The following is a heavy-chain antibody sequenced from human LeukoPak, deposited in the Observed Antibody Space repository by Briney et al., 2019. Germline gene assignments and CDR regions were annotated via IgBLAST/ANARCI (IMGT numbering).Heavy chain of an antibody. V-gene: IGHV3-21*01. D-gene: IGHD1-7*01. Sequence: GGSLRLSCAASGFTFSSYSMNWVRQAPGKGLEWVSSISSSSSHIYYADSVKGRFTISRDNAKNSLYLQMNSLRAEDTAVYYCARERTGTGGVDYWGQGTLVTVSS. CDR3: ARERTGTGGVDY. CDR1: GFTFSSYS. J-gene: IGHJ4*02. CDR2: ISSSSSHI.